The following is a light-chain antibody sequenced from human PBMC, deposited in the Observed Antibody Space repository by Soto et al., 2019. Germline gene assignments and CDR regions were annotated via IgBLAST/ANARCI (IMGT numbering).Light chain of an antibody. CDR1: QSVSSSN. J-gene: IGKJ1*01. V-gene: IGKV3-20*01. CDR3: QHYSSSPWT. Sequence: EIVLTQSPGTLSLSPGDRATLYCRASQSVSSSNLAWYQQKRGQSPRLIIYGASSRATGIPDRFSGSGSGPDFTLTISSLEPEDVAVYFCQHYSSSPWTFGQGTKVEIK. CDR2: GAS.